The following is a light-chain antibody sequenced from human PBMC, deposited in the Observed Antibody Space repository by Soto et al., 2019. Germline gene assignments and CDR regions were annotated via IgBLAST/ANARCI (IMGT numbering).Light chain of an antibody. V-gene: IGKV1-5*01. CDR2: DAS. J-gene: IGKJ1*01. Sequence: DIQMTQSPSSLSASVGDRVTITCQASQNINNYLNWYQQKPGRAPKLLVYDASTLQSGVASRFSGSGSGTEFTLIISGLQPDDFATYYCQQYNSYSRTFGQGTKVDI. CDR3: QQYNSYSRT. CDR1: QNINNY.